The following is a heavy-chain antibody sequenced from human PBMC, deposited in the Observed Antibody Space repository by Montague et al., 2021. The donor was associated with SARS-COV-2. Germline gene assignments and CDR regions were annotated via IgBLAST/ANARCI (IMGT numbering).Heavy chain of an antibody. V-gene: IGHV3-30*14. CDR3: ARDLTYGSGRSYYYGMDV. CDR2: ISYDGSNK. Sequence: SLRLSCAASGFTFSSYAMHWVRQAPGKGLEWVAVISYDGSNKYYADSVKGRFTISRHNSKNTLYLQMNSLRAEDTAVYYCARDLTYGSGRSYYYGMDVWGQGTTVTVSS. D-gene: IGHD3-10*01. J-gene: IGHJ6*02. CDR1: GFTFSSYA.